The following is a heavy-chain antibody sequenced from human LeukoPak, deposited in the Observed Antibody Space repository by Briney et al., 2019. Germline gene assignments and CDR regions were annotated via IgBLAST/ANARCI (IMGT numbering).Heavy chain of an antibody. J-gene: IGHJ4*02. Sequence: GASVKVSCKASGYTFTSYDINWVRQATGQGLEWMGWMNPNSGNTGYAQKFQGRVTITRNTSISTAYMELFRLRSDDTAVYYCARGASLYYDTSGYPFDYWGQGTLVTVSS. CDR3: ARGASLYYDTSGYPFDY. CDR2: MNPNSGNT. V-gene: IGHV1-8*03. CDR1: GYTFTSYD. D-gene: IGHD3-22*01.